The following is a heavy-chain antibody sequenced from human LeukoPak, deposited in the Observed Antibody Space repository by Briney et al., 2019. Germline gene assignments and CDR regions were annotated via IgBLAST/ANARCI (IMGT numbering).Heavy chain of an antibody. Sequence: SETLSLTCTVSGGSISSYYWSWIRQPPGKGLEWIGYIYYSGSTNYNPSLESRVTISVDTSKNQFSLKLSSVTAAETAVYYCARGKYQLIRDYYFDYWGQGTLVTVSS. CDR3: ARGKYQLIRDYYFDY. CDR1: GGSISSYY. J-gene: IGHJ4*02. V-gene: IGHV4-59*01. D-gene: IGHD2-2*01. CDR2: IYYSGST.